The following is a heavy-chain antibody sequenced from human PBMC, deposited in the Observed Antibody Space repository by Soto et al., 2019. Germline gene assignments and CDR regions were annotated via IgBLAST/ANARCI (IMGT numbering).Heavy chain of an antibody. CDR3: AREGDYYDSFDY. CDR1: GYSIRSGYY. CDR2: IYHSGTT. D-gene: IGHD3-3*01. Sequence: SETLSLTCAVSGYSIRSGYYWGWIRQPPGKGLDWIGSIYHSGTTYYNPSLKSRVTISVDAFKNQFSLNVSSVTAADTAVYYCAREGDYYDSFDYWGQGTLVTVSS. V-gene: IGHV4-38-2*02. J-gene: IGHJ4*02.